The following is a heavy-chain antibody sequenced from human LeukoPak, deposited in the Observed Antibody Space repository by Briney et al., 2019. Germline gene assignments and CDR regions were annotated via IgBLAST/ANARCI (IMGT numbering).Heavy chain of an antibody. Sequence: SETLSLTCAVYGGSFSGYYWSWIRQPPGKGLEWIGEINHSGSTNYNPSLKSRVTISVDTSKNQFSLKLSSVTAADTAVYYCARWRRGKSPRRNIVVVPAANWFDPWGQGTLVTVSS. V-gene: IGHV4-34*01. CDR1: GGSFSGYY. D-gene: IGHD2-2*01. CDR3: ARWRRGKSPRRNIVVVPAANWFDP. J-gene: IGHJ5*02. CDR2: INHSGST.